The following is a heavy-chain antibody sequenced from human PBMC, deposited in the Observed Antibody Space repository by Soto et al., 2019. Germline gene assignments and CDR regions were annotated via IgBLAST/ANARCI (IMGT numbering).Heavy chain of an antibody. CDR3: ARVPGP. CDR2: IYHSGST. D-gene: IGHD7-27*01. Sequence: SESRSLTCAVSGGSIRSGGYSWGWIRQPPGKGLEWIGYIYHSGSTYYNPSLKSRVTISVDRSKNQFSLKLSSVTAADTAVYYCARVPGPWGHGTLVTVS. CDR1: GGSIRSGGYS. J-gene: IGHJ5*02. V-gene: IGHV4-30-2*01.